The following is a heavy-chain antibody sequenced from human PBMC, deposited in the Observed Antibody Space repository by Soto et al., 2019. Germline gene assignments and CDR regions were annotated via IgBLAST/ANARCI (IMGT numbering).Heavy chain of an antibody. D-gene: IGHD1-26*01. J-gene: IGHJ4*02. V-gene: IGHV4-4*07. CDR1: GDSMTKYY. CDR2: IYTSGST. CDR3: ARTVGAAYYFDF. Sequence: QVQLQESGPGLVKPSETLSLSCTVSGDSMTKYYWSWIRQPAGKGLEWIGRIYTSGSTNYNPSLKSRVTITIATSNDHFTLKLKSVTAADTAVYYCARTVGAAYYFDFWGQGALFTDSS.